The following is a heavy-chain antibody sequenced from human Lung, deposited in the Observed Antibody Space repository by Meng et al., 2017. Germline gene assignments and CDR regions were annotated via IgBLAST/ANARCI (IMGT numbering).Heavy chain of an antibody. D-gene: IGHD3-3*01. CDR1: GFNFGYYI. CDR2: IVSDGGIT. Sequence: VQLGGAGGVLGRPGGSLSLSFGASGFNFGYYIMHWVRQSPGKGLEWISRIVSDGGITTYADSVKGRFTVSRDNAKNTLYLQMNSLGADDTAVYYCARDLAWVLFDYWGQGALVTVSS. CDR3: ARDLAWVLFDY. J-gene: IGHJ4*02. V-gene: IGHV3-74*01.